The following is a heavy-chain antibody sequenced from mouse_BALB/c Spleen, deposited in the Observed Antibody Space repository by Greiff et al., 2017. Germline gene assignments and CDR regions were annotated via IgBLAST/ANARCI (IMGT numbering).Heavy chain of an antibody. CDR2: IWGDGST. V-gene: IGHV2-6-7*01. Sequence: VMLVESGPGLVAPSQSLSITCTVSGFSLTGYGVNWVRQPPGKGLEWLGMIWGDGSTDYNSALKSRLSISKDNSKSQVFLKMNSLQTDDTARYYCARDGYYGRGDPAWFAYWGQGTLVTVSA. CDR3: ARDGYYGRGDPAWFAY. D-gene: IGHD1-1*01. CDR1: GFSLTGYG. J-gene: IGHJ3*01.